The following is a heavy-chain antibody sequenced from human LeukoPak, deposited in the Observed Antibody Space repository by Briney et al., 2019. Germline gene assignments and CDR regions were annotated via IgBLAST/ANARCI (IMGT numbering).Heavy chain of an antibody. V-gene: IGHV3-30*04. CDR3: ARERRGYGYGTLDP. Sequence: PGGSLRLSCVASGIDFNVYEFHWVRQSPGKWLEWVALISDNGLRTEYAESLKGRFTVSRDNSKNTVDLQMNNLRVEDTAVYFCARERRGYGYGTLDPWGQGTLVTVSS. CDR2: ISDNGLRT. J-gene: IGHJ5*02. D-gene: IGHD5-12*01. CDR1: GIDFNVYE.